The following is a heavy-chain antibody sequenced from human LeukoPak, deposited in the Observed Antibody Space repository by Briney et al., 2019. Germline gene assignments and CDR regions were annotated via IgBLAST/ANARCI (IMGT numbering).Heavy chain of an antibody. CDR2: ISTSGSTI. CDR1: GFTFSDYY. J-gene: IGHJ4*02. Sequence: RAGGSLRLSCAASGFTFSDYYMSWIRQAPGKGLEWVSYISTSGSTIYYVDSVKGRFTISRDNAKNSLYLQMNSLRAEDTAVYYCASRIAARPIDYWGQGTLVTVSS. V-gene: IGHV3-11*04. CDR3: ASRIAARPIDY. D-gene: IGHD6-6*01.